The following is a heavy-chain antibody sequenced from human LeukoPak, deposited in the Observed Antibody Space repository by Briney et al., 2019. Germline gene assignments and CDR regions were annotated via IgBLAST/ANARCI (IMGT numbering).Heavy chain of an antibody. J-gene: IGHJ4*02. Sequence: GGSLRLSCAASGFTFSNYGMTWVRQAPGKTLEWVSTIVGRNGDTYYTDSVKGRFTISRDISKNTVYLQVNSLRDEDTAVYYCARDLEAANTYYFDYWGQGTMVTVFS. CDR2: IVGRNGDT. CDR3: ARDLEAANTYYFDY. D-gene: IGHD6-13*01. V-gene: IGHV3-23*01. CDR1: GFTFSNYG.